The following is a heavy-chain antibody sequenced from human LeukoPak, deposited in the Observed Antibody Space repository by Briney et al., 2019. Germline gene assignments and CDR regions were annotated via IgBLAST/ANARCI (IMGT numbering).Heavy chain of an antibody. CDR2: IIPILGIA. CDR1: GGTFSSYA. V-gene: IGHV1-69*04. Sequence: SVKVSCKASGGTFSSYAISWVRQAPGQGLEWMGRIIPILGIANYAQKFQGRVTITADKSTSTAYMELSSLRSEDTAVYYCARAYSSSLSGAFDIWGQGTMVTVSS. CDR3: ARAYSSSLSGAFDI. J-gene: IGHJ3*02. D-gene: IGHD6-13*01.